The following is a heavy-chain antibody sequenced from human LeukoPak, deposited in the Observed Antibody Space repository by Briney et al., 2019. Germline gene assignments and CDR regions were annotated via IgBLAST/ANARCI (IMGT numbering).Heavy chain of an antibody. D-gene: IGHD4-17*01. J-gene: IGHJ4*02. CDR2: INSDGSST. V-gene: IGHV3-74*01. Sequence: GGSLRLSCAASEFTFSSFWMHWVRQAPGKGLVWVSHINSDGSSTNYADSVKGRFTISRDNAKNTLYLQMNSLRAEDTAVYYCASRNDYGGLYWGQGTLVTVSS. CDR3: ASRNDYGGLY. CDR1: EFTFSSFW.